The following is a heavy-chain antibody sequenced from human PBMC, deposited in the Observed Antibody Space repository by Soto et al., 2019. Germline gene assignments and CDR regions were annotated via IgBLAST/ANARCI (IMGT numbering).Heavy chain of an antibody. J-gene: IGHJ5*02. CDR1: GFTFSGYE. D-gene: IGHD6-13*01. Sequence: EVQLVESGGGLVQPGGSLRLSCAAPGFTFSGYEMNWVRQAPGKGLEWVSYISNSGRTIYYADSVRGRFTISRDNAHNSLCLQMHSLRVEDTAIYYCARGAYSSSWYSLFDPWGQGTLVTVSS. CDR3: ARGAYSSSWYSLFDP. V-gene: IGHV3-48*03. CDR2: ISNSGRTI.